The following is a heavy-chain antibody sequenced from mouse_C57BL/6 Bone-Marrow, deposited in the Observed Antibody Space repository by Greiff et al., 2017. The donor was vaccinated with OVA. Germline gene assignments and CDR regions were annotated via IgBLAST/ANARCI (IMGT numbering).Heavy chain of an antibody. V-gene: IGHV5-9-1*02. Sequence: EVQVVESGAGLVKPGGSLKLSCAASGFTFSSYAMSWVRQTPEKRLEWVAYISSGGDYIYYADTVKGRFTIYRDNARNTLYLQMSSLKSEDTAMYYCTRLLDAMDYWGQGTSVTVSS. CDR3: TRLLDAMDY. CDR1: GFTFSSYA. CDR2: ISSGGDYI. D-gene: IGHD2-1*01. J-gene: IGHJ4*01.